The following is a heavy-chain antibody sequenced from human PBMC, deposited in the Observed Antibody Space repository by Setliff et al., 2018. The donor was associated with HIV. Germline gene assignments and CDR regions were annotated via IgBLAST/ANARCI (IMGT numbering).Heavy chain of an antibody. CDR2: IYSGGST. CDR3: ARVRLYNTALDY. V-gene: IGHV3-66*02. CDR1: GFSFSDYY. D-gene: IGHD3-3*01. Sequence: PGGSLRLSCAASGFSFSDYYMSWVRQAPGKGLEWVSTIYSGGSTYHADSVKGRFTLSRDTSKNTLFLQMNSLRPEDTAVYYCARVRLYNTALDYWGQGTLVTVSS. J-gene: IGHJ4*02.